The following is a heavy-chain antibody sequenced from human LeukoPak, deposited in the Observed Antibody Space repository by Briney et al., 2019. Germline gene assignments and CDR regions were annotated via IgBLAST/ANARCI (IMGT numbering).Heavy chain of an antibody. J-gene: IGHJ4*02. Sequence: GESLKISCQGSGYSFTSYWISWVRQMPGKGLEWMGAIDPCDSYTNYSPSFQGHVTISADKSIITAYLQWSSLKASDTAMYYCATIGYADSDYWGQGTLVTVSS. V-gene: IGHV5-10-1*01. CDR3: ATIGYADSDY. CDR1: GYSFTSYW. CDR2: IDPCDSYT. D-gene: IGHD2-2*01.